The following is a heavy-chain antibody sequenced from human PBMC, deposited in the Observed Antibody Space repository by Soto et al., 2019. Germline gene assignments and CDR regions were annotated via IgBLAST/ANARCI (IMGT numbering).Heavy chain of an antibody. CDR2: IIPIFGTA. J-gene: IGHJ6*02. D-gene: IGHD4-17*01. Sequence: QVQLVQSGAEVKKPGSSVKVSCKASGGTFSSYAISWVRQAPGQGLEWMGGIIPIFGTANYAQKFQGRVTINADESTSTAYMELRRLRSEDTAVYYCACHPTVTASAAYYYGMDVWGQGTTVTVSS. CDR3: ACHPTVTASAAYYYGMDV. CDR1: GGTFSSYA. V-gene: IGHV1-69*12.